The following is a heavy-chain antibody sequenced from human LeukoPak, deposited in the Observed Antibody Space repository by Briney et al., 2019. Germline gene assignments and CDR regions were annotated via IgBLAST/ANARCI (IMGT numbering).Heavy chain of an antibody. CDR1: GFTVSSNY. CDR2: IYSGGST. Sequence: PGGSLRLSCAASGFTVSSNYMSWVRQAPGKGLEGVSVIYSGGSTYYADSVKGRFTISRDNSKNTLYLQMNSLRAEDTAVYYCARDLVARDEYFQHWGQGTLVTVSS. J-gene: IGHJ1*01. CDR3: ARDLVARDEYFQH. V-gene: IGHV3-66*01. D-gene: IGHD3-16*01.